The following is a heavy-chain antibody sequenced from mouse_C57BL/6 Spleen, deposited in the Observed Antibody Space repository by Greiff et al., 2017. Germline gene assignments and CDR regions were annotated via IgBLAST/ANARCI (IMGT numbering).Heavy chain of an antibody. V-gene: IGHV1-53*01. CDR1: GYTFTSYW. J-gene: IGHJ3*01. Sequence: QVQLQQPGTELVKPGASVKLSCKASGYTFTSYWMHWVKQRPGQGLEWIGNINPSNGGTNYNEKFKSKATLTVDKSSSTAYMQLSNLTSEDSAVYYCARGFYGSSHWFAYWGQGTLVTVSA. CDR3: ARGFYGSSHWFAY. D-gene: IGHD1-1*01. CDR2: INPSNGGT.